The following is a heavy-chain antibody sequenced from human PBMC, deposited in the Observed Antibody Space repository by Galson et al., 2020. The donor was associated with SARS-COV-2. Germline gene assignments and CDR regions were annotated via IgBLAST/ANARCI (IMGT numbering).Heavy chain of an antibody. CDR1: GFTFSSYE. J-gene: IGHJ4*02. CDR3: ARAGRYDSSGYGVR. D-gene: IGHD3-22*01. V-gene: IGHV3-48*03. Sequence: GESLKISCAASGFTFSSYEMNWVRQAPGKGLEWVSYISSSGSTIYYADSVKGRFTISRDNAKNSLYLQMNSLRAEDPAFYYCARAGRYDSSGYGVRWGQGTLVTVSS. CDR2: ISSSGSTI.